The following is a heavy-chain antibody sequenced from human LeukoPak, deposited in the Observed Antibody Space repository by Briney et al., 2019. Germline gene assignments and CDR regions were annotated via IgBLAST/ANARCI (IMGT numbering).Heavy chain of an antibody. D-gene: IGHD2-2*01. J-gene: IGHJ6*02. CDR1: GYSFSSYW. CDR2: IYPGDSDT. CDR3: ARQRCSSTSCYRSYYYYGMDV. V-gene: IGHV5-51*01. Sequence: GESLKISCQGSGYSFSSYWITWVRQMPGKGLEWMGIIYPGDSDTRYSPSFQGQVTISADKSISTAYLQWSSLKASDTAMYYCARQRCSSTSCYRSYYYYGMDVWGQGTTVTVSS.